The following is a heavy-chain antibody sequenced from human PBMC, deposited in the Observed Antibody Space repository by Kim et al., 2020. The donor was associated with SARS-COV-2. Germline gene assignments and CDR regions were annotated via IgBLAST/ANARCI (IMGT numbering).Heavy chain of an antibody. CDR1: GGSFSGYY. CDR2: INHSGST. J-gene: IGHJ5*02. V-gene: IGHV4-34*01. CDR3: ARGGRYSSSWYGPLARFDP. Sequence: SETLSLTCAVYGGSFSGYYWSWIRQPPGKGLEWIGEINHSGSTNYNPSLKSRVTISVDTSKNQFSLKLSSVTAADTAVYYCARGGRYSSSWYGPLARFDPWGQGTQVTVSS. D-gene: IGHD6-13*01.